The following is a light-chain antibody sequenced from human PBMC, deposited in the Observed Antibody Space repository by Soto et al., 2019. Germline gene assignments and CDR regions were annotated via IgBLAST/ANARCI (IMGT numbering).Light chain of an antibody. CDR2: STN. V-gene: IGLV1-44*01. CDR3: AAWDDSLSGLVV. J-gene: IGLJ2*01. CDR1: SSNIGSNT. Sequence: QSVLTQPPSASGTPGQRVTISCSGSSSNIGSNTVNWYQQLPGAAPKLLLSSTNQRPSGVPDRFSDSKSGTSASLAISGLQSEDEAAYYCAAWDDSLSGLVVFGGGTKLTVL.